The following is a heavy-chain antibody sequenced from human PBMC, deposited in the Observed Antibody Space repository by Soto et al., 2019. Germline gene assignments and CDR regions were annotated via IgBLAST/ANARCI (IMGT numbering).Heavy chain of an antibody. CDR3: ASRRRVAHGMDV. CDR2: INYSGST. V-gene: IGHV4-59*12. CDR1: GGSISSYY. D-gene: IGHD5-12*01. J-gene: IGHJ6*02. Sequence: SETLSLTCTVSGGSISSYYWSWIRQPPGKGLEWIGEINYSGSTNYNPSLKSRVTISVDTSKNQFSLKLSSVTAADTAVYYCASRRRVAHGMDVWGQGTTVTV.